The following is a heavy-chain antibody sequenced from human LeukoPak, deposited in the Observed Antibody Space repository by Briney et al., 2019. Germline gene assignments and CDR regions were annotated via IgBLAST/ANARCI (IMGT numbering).Heavy chain of an antibody. D-gene: IGHD4-17*01. Sequence: AASVKVSCKASGYTFTSYGISWVRQAPGQGLEWMGWISAYNGNTNYAQKLQGRVTMTTDTSTSTAYMELRSLRSDDTAVYYCAMRPMDYGDYGRWVDYWGQGTLVTVSS. CDR1: GYTFTSYG. J-gene: IGHJ4*02. CDR3: AMRPMDYGDYGRWVDY. V-gene: IGHV1-18*01. CDR2: ISAYNGNT.